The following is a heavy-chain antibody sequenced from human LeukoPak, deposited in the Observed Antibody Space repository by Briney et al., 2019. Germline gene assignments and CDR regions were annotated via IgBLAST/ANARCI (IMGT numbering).Heavy chain of an antibody. CDR2: IDHSGRP. Sequence: PSETLSLTCTVSGASISSSTYYWGCIRQPPGKGLEWIGSIDHSGRPYYNPSLKSRVTIFLDTSTNQFSLKLSSVTAADTAVYYCASGTATDYWGQGTLVTVSS. CDR3: ASGTATDY. D-gene: IGHD2-21*02. CDR1: GASISSSTYY. J-gene: IGHJ4*02. V-gene: IGHV4-39*01.